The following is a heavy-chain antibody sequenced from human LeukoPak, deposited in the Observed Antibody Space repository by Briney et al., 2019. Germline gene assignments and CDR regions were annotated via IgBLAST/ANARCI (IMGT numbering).Heavy chain of an antibody. J-gene: IGHJ6*03. CDR2: IYHSGST. Sequence: SGTLSLTCAVSGGSISSSNWWSWVRQPPGKGLEWIGEIYHSGSTNYNPSLKSRVTISVDTSKNQFSLKLSSVTAADTAVYYCARGGRPYCSGGSCYSPYYYYYMDVWGKGTTVTISS. D-gene: IGHD2-15*01. CDR1: GGSISSSNW. V-gene: IGHV4-4*02. CDR3: ARGGRPYCSGGSCYSPYYYYYMDV.